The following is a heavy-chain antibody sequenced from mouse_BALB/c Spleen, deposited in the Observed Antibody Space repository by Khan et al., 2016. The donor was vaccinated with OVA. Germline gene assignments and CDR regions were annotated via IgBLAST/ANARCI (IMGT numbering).Heavy chain of an antibody. D-gene: IGHD1-1*01. CDR3: AKEDYGSSSFDY. J-gene: IGHJ2*01. CDR1: GFSLTDYG. Sequence: QVQLQQSGPGLVAPSQSLSITCTVSGFSLTDYGVSWIRQPPGKGLEWLGAIWGGGSTYYNSALKSRLRISKDNSKSQVFLKMNSLQIDDTAMYYCAKEDYGSSSFDYWGQGTTLTVSS. CDR2: IWGGGST. V-gene: IGHV2-6-5*01.